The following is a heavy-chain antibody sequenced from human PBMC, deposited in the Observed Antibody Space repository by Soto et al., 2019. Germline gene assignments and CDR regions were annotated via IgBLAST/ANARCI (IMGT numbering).Heavy chain of an antibody. J-gene: IGHJ4*02. CDR3: AREGEGGWYRFTY. V-gene: IGHV1-69*08. D-gene: IGHD6-19*01. CDR2: IIPILGIA. Sequence: QVQLVQSGAEVKKPGSSVKVSCKASGGTFSSYTISWVRQAPGQGLEWMGRIIPILGIANYAQKFQGRVTXTXDXXTSTAYVELSSLRSEDTAVYYCAREGEGGWYRFTYWGQGTLVTVSS. CDR1: GGTFSSYT.